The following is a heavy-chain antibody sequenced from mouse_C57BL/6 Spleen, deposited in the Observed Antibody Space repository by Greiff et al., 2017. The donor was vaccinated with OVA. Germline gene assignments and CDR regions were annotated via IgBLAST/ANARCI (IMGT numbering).Heavy chain of an antibody. CDR2: IDPSDSYT. CDR1: GYTFTSYW. Sequence: QVQLQQSGAELVKPGASVKLSCKASGYTFTSYWMQWVKQRPGQGLEWIGEIDPSDSYTNYNQKFKGKATLTVDTSSSTAYMQLSSLTSEDSAVYYCARRGDGYSFAYWGQGTLVTVSA. D-gene: IGHD2-3*01. V-gene: IGHV1-50*01. J-gene: IGHJ3*01. CDR3: ARRGDGYSFAY.